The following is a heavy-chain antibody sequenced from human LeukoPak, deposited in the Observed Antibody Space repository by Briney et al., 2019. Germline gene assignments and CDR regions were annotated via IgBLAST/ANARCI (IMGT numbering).Heavy chain of an antibody. CDR2: IYSTGCT. CDR3: ARDGGQSWNFDC. Sequence: PSETLSLTCTVSGGSINSYYWSWIRQPAGKGLEWIGRIYSTGCTNYNPSLMSRVTMSVDTSKNQFSLKLSSVTAADTAVYYCARDGGQSWNFDCWGQGTLVTVSS. D-gene: IGHD3-3*01. J-gene: IGHJ4*02. CDR1: GGSINSYY. V-gene: IGHV4-4*07.